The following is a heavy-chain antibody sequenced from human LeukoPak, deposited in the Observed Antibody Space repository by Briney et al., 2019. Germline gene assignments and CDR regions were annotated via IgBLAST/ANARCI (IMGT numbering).Heavy chain of an antibody. V-gene: IGHV3-23*01. Sequence: PGGSLRLSCAASGFTFTNYAMSWVRQAPGKGLDWVSTISGSGGSTYYADSVKGRFTISRDNSKNALYLQMNSLRAEDKAVYYCAKDYSDSGGYFFLFDYWGQGTLVTVSS. CDR2: ISGSGGST. CDR3: AKDYSDSGGYFFLFDY. J-gene: IGHJ4*02. D-gene: IGHD3-22*01. CDR1: GFTFTNYA.